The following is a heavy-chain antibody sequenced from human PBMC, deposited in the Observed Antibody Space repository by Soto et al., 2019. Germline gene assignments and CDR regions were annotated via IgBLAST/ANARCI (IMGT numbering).Heavy chain of an antibody. J-gene: IGHJ6*02. CDR2: IYQGGAT. D-gene: IGHD3-9*01. Sequence: SETLSLTCAVSGYSIRSGYYWGWIRQSPGKGPEWIGSIYQGGATHHNTSLKSRVTISIDTSKNQFSLKLNSVTAADTAVYYCARVDILTVYGCMDVWGQGTTVTVSS. CDR3: ARVDILTVYGCMDV. CDR1: GYSIRSGYY. V-gene: IGHV4-38-2*01.